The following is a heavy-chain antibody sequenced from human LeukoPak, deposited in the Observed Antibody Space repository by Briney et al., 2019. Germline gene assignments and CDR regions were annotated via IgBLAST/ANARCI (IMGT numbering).Heavy chain of an antibody. D-gene: IGHD6-13*01. V-gene: IGHV4-61*02. CDR3: ARGWRREAAAGKLGARYYYYMDV. Sequence: SETLSLTCSVSGGSISSGSYYWSWIRQPAGKGLEWIGRIYTSGSSNYNPSLKSRVTISVDTSKNQFSLKLSSVTAADTAVYYCARGWRREAAAGKLGARYYYYMDVWGKGTTVTVSS. CDR2: IYTSGSS. J-gene: IGHJ6*03. CDR1: GGSISSGSYY.